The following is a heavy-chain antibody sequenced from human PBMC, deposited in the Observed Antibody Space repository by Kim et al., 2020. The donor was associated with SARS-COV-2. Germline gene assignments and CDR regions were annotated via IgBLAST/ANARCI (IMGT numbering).Heavy chain of an antibody. V-gene: IGHV3-30*04. CDR3: AGNSYGYGLGYFDY. J-gene: IGHJ4*02. CDR2: ISYDGSNK. Sequence: GGSLRLSCAASGFTFSSYAMHWVRQAPGKGLEWVAVISYDGSNKYYADSVKGRFTISRDNSKNTLYLQMNSLRAEDTAVYYCAGNSYGYGLGYFDYWGQG. D-gene: IGHD5-18*01. CDR1: GFTFSSYA.